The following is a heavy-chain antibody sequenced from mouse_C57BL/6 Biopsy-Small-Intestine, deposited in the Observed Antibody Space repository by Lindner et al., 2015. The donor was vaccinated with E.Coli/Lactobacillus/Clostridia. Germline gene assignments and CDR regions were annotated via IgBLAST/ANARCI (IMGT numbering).Heavy chain of an antibody. CDR3: ARLCDNGWYLN. CDR2: ISVNNGDT. Sequence: SVKVSCKASGYTFTSYGISWVRQAPGQGLEWMGWISVNNGDTKYAQKLQDRVAMTTDTSTSTAYMELRSLRSDDTAVYYCARLCDNGWYLNWGQGTLVTVSS. V-gene: IGHV1-4*01. D-gene: IGHD2-2*01. J-gene: IGHJ4*01. CDR1: GYTFTSYG.